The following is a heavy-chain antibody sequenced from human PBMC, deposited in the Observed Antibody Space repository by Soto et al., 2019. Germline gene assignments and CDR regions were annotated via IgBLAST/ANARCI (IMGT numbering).Heavy chain of an antibody. CDR3: ARHPRDTNVYWSQLDY. V-gene: IGHV4-59*08. CDR2: VHSNGNT. Sequence: SETLSLTCTVSGDSISNYYWAWIRQPPGKGLEWIGYVHSNGNTHHNPSLKSRVTISMDTSKNQFSLNLNSVTAADTAVYFCARHPRDTNVYWSQLDYWGQETLLTVSS. D-gene: IGHD2-8*01. J-gene: IGHJ4*02. CDR1: GDSISNYY.